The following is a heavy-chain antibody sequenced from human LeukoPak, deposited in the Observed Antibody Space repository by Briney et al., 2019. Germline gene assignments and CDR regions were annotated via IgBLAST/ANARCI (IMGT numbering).Heavy chain of an antibody. J-gene: IGHJ6*03. CDR2: INSDGSST. CDR3: ARGAEGRFLETYYYYMDV. Sequence: GGSLRLSCATSGFTFSRYGMSWVRQAPGKGLVWVSRINSDGSSTSYADSVKGRFTISRDNAKNTLYLQMNSLRAEDTAVYYCARGAEGRFLETYYYYMDVWGKGTTVTVSS. CDR1: GFTFSRYG. V-gene: IGHV3-74*01. D-gene: IGHD3-3*01.